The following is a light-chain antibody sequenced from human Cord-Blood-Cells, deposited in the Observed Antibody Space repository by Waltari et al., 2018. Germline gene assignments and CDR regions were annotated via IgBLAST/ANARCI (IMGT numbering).Light chain of an antibody. V-gene: IGLV2-14*01. CDR2: DVS. CDR3: SSYTSSSTYVV. Sequence: SALTQPASVSGSPGQSITISCTGTSSDVGGYNYVSCYQQHPGKAPKLMIYDVSNRPSGVSNRFSDSKSGNTASLTISGLQAEDEADYYCSSYTSSSTYVVFGGGTKLTVL. J-gene: IGLJ2*01. CDR1: SSDVGGYNY.